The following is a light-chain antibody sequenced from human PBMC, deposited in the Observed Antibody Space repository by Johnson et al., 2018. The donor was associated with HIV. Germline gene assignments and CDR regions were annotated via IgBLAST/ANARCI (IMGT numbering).Light chain of an antibody. CDR1: SSNIGKNH. CDR2: END. J-gene: IGLJ1*01. CDR3: GTWDSSLSANV. V-gene: IGLV1-51*02. Sequence: QPVLTQPPSVSAAPGQKVTISCSGSSSNIGKNHVSWYQQFPGTAPKLLVYENDKRPSGIPDRFSGSKSGTSATLDITGLQTGDDADYYCGTWDSSLSANVFGTGTKVTVL.